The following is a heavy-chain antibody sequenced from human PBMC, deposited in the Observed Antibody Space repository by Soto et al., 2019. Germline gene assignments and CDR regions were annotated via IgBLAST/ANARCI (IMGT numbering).Heavy chain of an antibody. CDR3: ARGLYYYDSSGLGY. CDR1: GGSFSGYY. D-gene: IGHD3-22*01. J-gene: IGHJ4*02. V-gene: IGHV4-34*01. CDR2: INHSGST. Sequence: QVQLQQWGAGLLKPSETLSLTCAVYGGSFSGYYWSWIRQPPGKGLEWIGEINHSGSTNYNPSLKSRVTLSVDTSKNQFSLKMSSVTAADTAVYYCARGLYYYDSSGLGYWGQGTLVTVSS.